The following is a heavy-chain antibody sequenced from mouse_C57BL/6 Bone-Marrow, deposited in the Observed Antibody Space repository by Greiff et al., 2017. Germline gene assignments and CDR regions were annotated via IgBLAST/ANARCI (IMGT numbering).Heavy chain of an antibody. V-gene: IGHV1-61*01. CDR3: ARTGLWGSSYGYFDV. CDR2: IYPSDSET. CDR1: GYTFTSYW. J-gene: IGHJ1*03. Sequence: QVQLQQPGAELVRPGSSVKLSCKASGYTFTSYWMDWVKQRPGQGLEWIGNIYPSDSETHYNQKFKDKATLTVDKSSSTAYMQLRSLTSEDSAVYYCARTGLWGSSYGYFDVWGTGTTVTVSS. D-gene: IGHD1-1*01.